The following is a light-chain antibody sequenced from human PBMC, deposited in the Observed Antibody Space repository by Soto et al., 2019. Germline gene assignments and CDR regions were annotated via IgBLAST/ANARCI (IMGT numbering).Light chain of an antibody. Sequence: QSALTQPPSASGSPGQSVTISCTGTSSDVGGYNYVSWYQQHPGKAPTLMIYEASKRPSGVPDRFSGSKSGNTASLTVSGLQAEDEADYYCSSYAGSNNLVFGGGTKVTVL. V-gene: IGLV2-8*01. J-gene: IGLJ3*02. CDR1: SSDVGGYNY. CDR3: SSYAGSNNLV. CDR2: EAS.